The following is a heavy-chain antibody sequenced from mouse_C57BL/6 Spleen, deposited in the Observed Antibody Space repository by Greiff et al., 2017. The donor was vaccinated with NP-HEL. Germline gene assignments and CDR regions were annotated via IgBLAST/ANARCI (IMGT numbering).Heavy chain of an antibody. J-gene: IGHJ4*01. V-gene: IGHV1-69*01. CDR1: GYTFTSYW. CDR3: ARPITTVVATDYAMDY. D-gene: IGHD1-1*01. CDR2: IDPSDSYT. Sequence: QVQLKQPGAELVMPGASVKLSCKASGYTFTSYWMHWVKQRPGQGLEWIGEIDPSDSYTNYNQKFKGKSTLTVDKSSSTAYMQLSSLTSEDSAVYYCARPITTVVATDYAMDYWGQGTSVTVSS.